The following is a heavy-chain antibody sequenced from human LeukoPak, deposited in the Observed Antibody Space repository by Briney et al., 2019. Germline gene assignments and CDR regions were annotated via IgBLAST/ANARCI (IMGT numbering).Heavy chain of an antibody. CDR1: GYSFTSYW. CDR3: ARRAYSGYDLGDWFDP. J-gene: IGHJ5*02. Sequence: HGESLKISCKGSGYSFTSYWIGWVRQMPGKGLEWMGIIYPGDSDTRYSPSFQGQVTISADKSISTAYLQWSSLKASDTAIYYCARRAYSGYDLGDWFDPWGQGTLVTVSS. D-gene: IGHD5-12*01. V-gene: IGHV5-51*01. CDR2: IYPGDSDT.